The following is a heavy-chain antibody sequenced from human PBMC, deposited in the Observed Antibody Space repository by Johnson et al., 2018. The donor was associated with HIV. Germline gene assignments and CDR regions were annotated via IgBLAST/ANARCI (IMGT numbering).Heavy chain of an antibody. Sequence: VQLVESGGGVVQPGRSLRLSCAASGFTFSSYAMHWVRQAPGKGLEWVAVISYDGSNKYYADSVKGRFTISSDNSKNTLYLQMNSLRAEDTAVYYCARALKTAKVEIDYYGSGSSGDAFDIWGQGTMVTVSS. CDR1: GFTFSSYA. D-gene: IGHD3-10*01. V-gene: IGHV3-30*04. CDR2: ISYDGSNK. CDR3: ARALKTAKVEIDYYGSGSSGDAFDI. J-gene: IGHJ3*02.